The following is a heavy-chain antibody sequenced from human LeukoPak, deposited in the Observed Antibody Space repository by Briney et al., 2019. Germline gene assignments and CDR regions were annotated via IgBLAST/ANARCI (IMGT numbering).Heavy chain of an antibody. V-gene: IGHV3-53*01. CDR1: GFTVSSNY. Sequence: GGSLRPSCAASGFTVSSNYMSWVRQAPGKGLEWVSVFYSGGSTYYADSVKGRFTISRDNSKNTLYLQMNSLRAEDTAVYYCARDSGIAVAGFDPWGQGTLVTVSS. J-gene: IGHJ5*02. CDR3: ARDSGIAVAGFDP. D-gene: IGHD6-19*01. CDR2: FYSGGST.